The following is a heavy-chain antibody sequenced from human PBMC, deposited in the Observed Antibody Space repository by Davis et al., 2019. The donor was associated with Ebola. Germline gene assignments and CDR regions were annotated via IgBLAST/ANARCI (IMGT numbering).Heavy chain of an antibody. Sequence: ASSVKVSCKASGYTFTGYYMHWVRQAPGQGLEWMGWINPNSGGTNYAQKFQGRVTMTRDTSISPAYMELSRLRSDDTAVYYCAREAYYYDSSGRGLDYWGQGTLVTVSS. J-gene: IGHJ4*02. V-gene: IGHV1-2*02. CDR3: AREAYYYDSSGRGLDY. D-gene: IGHD3-22*01. CDR2: INPNSGGT. CDR1: GYTFTGYY.